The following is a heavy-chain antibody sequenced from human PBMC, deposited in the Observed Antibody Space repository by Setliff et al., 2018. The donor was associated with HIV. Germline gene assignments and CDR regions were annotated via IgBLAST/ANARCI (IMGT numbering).Heavy chain of an antibody. D-gene: IGHD2-2*01. CDR3: ARDPEAQIVVVPAYMDV. Sequence: ASVMVSCKASGYSFTSYTIHWVRQAPGQRLEWMGWINAGNGNTKYSQKFQGRVTITRDTSASTAYMELSSLRSEDTAVYYCARDPEAQIVVVPAYMDVWGKGTTVTV. V-gene: IGHV1-3*01. J-gene: IGHJ6*03. CDR2: INAGNGNT. CDR1: GYSFTSYT.